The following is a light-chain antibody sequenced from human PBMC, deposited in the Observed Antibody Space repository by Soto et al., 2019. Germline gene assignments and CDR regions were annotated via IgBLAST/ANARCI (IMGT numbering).Light chain of an antibody. CDR2: TAG. J-gene: IGLJ1*01. CDR3: SAWDNSLHGYV. Sequence: QSVLTQPLSVSASPGQRVTISCSGGSSNIGSNTVAWYQHLPGTAPPRLIFTAGQRPSGVPARFSGSKSGTSASLAISGLKSEDEGDYYCSAWDNSLHGYVFGPGTKLTVL. CDR1: SSNIGSNT. V-gene: IGLV1-44*01.